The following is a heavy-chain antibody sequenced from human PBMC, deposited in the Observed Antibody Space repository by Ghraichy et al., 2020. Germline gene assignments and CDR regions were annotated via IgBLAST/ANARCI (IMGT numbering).Heavy chain of an antibody. J-gene: IGHJ5*02. Sequence: GGSLRLSCAASGFIFSNAWMSWVRQAPGKGLEWVGRIKSKSDGGTIDYAAPVKGRFTISRDDSKYTVYLEMNSLKNEDTVVYYCTTCCELPTWGQGTLVTVSS. V-gene: IGHV3-15*01. CDR2: IKSKSDGGTI. CDR1: GFIFSNAW. CDR3: TTCCELPT. D-gene: IGHD1-7*01.